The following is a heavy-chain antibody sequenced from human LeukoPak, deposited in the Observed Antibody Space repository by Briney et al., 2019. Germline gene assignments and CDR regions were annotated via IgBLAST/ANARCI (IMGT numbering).Heavy chain of an antibody. Sequence: GGSLRLSCAASGFTFTNYAMTWVRQAPGKGLEWVSTISGSGSSTYYADSVKGRFTISRDNSKNTLYLQMNSLRAEDTAVYYCANVPDYDSSFWGQGTLVTVSS. V-gene: IGHV3-23*01. CDR1: GFTFTNYA. D-gene: IGHD3-22*01. J-gene: IGHJ4*02. CDR3: ANVPDYDSSF. CDR2: ISGSGSST.